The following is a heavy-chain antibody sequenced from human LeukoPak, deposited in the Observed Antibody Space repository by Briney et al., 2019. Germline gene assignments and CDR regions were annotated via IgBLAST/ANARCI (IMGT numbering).Heavy chain of an antibody. CDR1: GYTFTSYA. J-gene: IGHJ4*02. CDR2: INTNTGNP. V-gene: IGHV7-4-1*02. CDR3: ARVRALRGVYSSGSSYFDY. D-gene: IGHD6-19*01. Sequence: ASVKVSCKASGYTFTSYAMNWVRQAPGQGLEWMGWINTNTGNPTYAQGFTGRFAFSLDTSVSTAYLQISSLKAEDTAVYYCARVRALRGVYSSGSSYFDYWGQGTLVTVSS.